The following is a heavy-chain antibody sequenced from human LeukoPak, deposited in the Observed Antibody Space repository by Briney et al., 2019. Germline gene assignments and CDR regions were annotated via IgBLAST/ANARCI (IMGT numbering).Heavy chain of an antibody. J-gene: IGHJ5*02. V-gene: IGHV1-69*13. CDR3: ARASFRSNWFDP. Sequence: SVKVSCKASGGTFSSYAISWVRQAPGQGLEWMGGIIPIFGTANYAQKFQGRVTITADESTSTAYMELSRLRSDDTAVYYCARASFRSNWFDPWGQGTLVTVSS. CDR2: IIPIFGTA. CDR1: GGTFSSYA. D-gene: IGHD3-3*02.